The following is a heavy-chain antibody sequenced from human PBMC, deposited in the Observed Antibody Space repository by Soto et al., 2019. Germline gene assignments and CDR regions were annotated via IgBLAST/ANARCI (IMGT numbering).Heavy chain of an antibody. D-gene: IGHD7-27*01. Sequence: EVQLVESGGGLVQPGGSLRLSCAASGFTFSNYWMSWVRQAPGKGLEWVANIKQDGSERNYVDSVKGRFTISRDNAKNSLYLQLNNLRAEDTAVYYCPRAGSENDYWGQGTLVTVSS. CDR1: GFTFSNYW. CDR2: IKQDGSER. V-gene: IGHV3-7*05. J-gene: IGHJ4*02. CDR3: PRAGSENDY.